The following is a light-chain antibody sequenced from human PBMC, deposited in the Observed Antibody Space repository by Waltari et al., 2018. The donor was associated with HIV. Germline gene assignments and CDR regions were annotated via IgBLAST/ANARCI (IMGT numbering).Light chain of an antibody. CDR3: QQYNIRPRGNT. J-gene: IGKJ2*01. V-gene: IGKV3-15*01. CDR1: QGFGSN. CDR2: GAA. Sequence: DIVMTQSPAILSVSPGVRVTLSFRASQGFGSNLAWYQQRVGQAPRLLIYGAATRAAEIPVRFSGSGSGTDFTLTIDSLQSEDFATYYCQQYNIRPRGNTFGQGTKLQIK.